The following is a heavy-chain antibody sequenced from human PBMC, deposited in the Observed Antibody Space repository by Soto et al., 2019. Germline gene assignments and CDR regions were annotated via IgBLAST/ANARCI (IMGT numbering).Heavy chain of an antibody. CDR3: ARVPPSFVSGWQVGFDY. D-gene: IGHD6-19*01. J-gene: IGHJ4*02. Sequence: QVQLVQSGAEVKKPGASVKVSCKASGYTFTSYDINWVRQATGQGLEWMGWMNPNSGNTGYAQKFKGRVSMTRNTSISTAYMELSSLRSEDTAVYYCARVPPSFVSGWQVGFDYWGQGTLVTVSS. CDR2: MNPNSGNT. V-gene: IGHV1-8*01. CDR1: GYTFTSYD.